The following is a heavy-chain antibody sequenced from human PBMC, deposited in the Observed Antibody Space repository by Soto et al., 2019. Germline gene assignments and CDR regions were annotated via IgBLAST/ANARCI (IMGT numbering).Heavy chain of an antibody. Sequence: QVQLVQSGAEVKKPGASVKVSCKASGYTFTNYAVSWLRQAPGQGLEWMGWINADNGNTNYAQKLQGRVTMTTDTSTSTADIELRSLRADETAVYYCARYTHRIRGTIVRVLIKGVDYYFQSMDVWGHGTTVIVSS. CDR1: GYTFTNYA. J-gene: IGHJ6*02. CDR3: ARYTHRIRGTIVRVLIKGVDYYFQSMDV. CDR2: INADNGNT. V-gene: IGHV1-18*04. D-gene: IGHD3-10*01.